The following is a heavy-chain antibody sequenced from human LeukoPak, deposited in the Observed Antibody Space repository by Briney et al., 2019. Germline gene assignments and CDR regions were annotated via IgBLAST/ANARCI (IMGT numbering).Heavy chain of an antibody. CDR3: ARDIGGFGPYYYYMDV. CDR2: ISSSGSTI. Sequence: MSGGSLRLSCAASGFTFSDYYMSWIRQAPGKGLEWVSYISSSGSTIYYADSVKGRFTISRDNAKNSLYLQMNSLRAEDTAVYYCARDIGGFGPYYYYMDVWGKGTTVTVSS. CDR1: GFTFSDYY. J-gene: IGHJ6*03. D-gene: IGHD1-26*01. V-gene: IGHV3-11*04.